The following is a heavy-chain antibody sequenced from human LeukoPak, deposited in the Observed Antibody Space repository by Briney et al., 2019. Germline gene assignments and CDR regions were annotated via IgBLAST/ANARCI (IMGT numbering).Heavy chain of an antibody. CDR2: ISSSGSTI. Sequence: GGSLRLSCAASGFTFSRYTMNWVRQAPGKGLEWVSYISSSGSTIYYADSVKGRFTISRDNAKNSLYLQMNSLRAEDTAVYYCARTLYYDILTGYYSPDAFDIWGQGTMVTVSS. D-gene: IGHD3-9*01. J-gene: IGHJ3*02. CDR1: GFTFSRYT. V-gene: IGHV3-48*04. CDR3: ARTLYYDILTGYYSPDAFDI.